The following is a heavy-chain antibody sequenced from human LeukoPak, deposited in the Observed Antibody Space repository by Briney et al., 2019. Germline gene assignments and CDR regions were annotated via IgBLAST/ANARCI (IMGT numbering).Heavy chain of an antibody. CDR2: ISSSSVYI. Sequence: GGSLRLSCAASGFTLSSYSMNWVRQAPGKGLEWVSSISSSSVYIYYADSVKGRFTISRDNAKNSLYLQMNSLRAEDTAVYYCARDFENYYDTTGYYFHWGQGTLVTVSS. V-gene: IGHV3-21*01. CDR1: GFTLSSYS. CDR3: ARDFENYYDTTGYYFH. D-gene: IGHD3-22*01. J-gene: IGHJ4*02.